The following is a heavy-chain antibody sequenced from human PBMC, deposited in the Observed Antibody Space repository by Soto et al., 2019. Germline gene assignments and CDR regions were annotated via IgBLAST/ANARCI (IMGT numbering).Heavy chain of an antibody. J-gene: IGHJ4*02. V-gene: IGHV4-61*01. CDR1: GGSVSSGSYY. CDR2: IYYSGST. CDR3: VRGLQTPTFDY. Sequence: SETLSLTCTVSGGSVSSGSYYWSWIRQPPGKGLEWIGYIYYSGSTNYNPSLKSRVTISVDTSKNQFSLKLSSVTAADTAVYYCVRGLQTPTFDYWGQGTLVTVSS.